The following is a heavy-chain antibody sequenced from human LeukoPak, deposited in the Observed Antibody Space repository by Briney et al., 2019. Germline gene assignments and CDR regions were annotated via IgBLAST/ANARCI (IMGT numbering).Heavy chain of an antibody. V-gene: IGHV3-33*01. D-gene: IGHD6-19*01. J-gene: IGHJ3*02. CDR1: GFTFSSYG. Sequence: PGRSLRLSCAASGFTFSSYGMHWVRQAPGKGLEWVAVIWYDGSNKYYADSVKGRFTISRDNAKNSLYLQMNSLRDEDTAVYYCARDQYSGHWFYAFDIWGQGTMVTVSS. CDR3: ARDQYSGHWFYAFDI. CDR2: IWYDGSNK.